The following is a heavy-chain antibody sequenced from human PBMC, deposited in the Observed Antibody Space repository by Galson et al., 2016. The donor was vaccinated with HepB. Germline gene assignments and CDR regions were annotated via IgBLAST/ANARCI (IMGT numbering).Heavy chain of an antibody. Sequence: SVKVSCKASGYKFTNYIIQWVRQAPGQGLEWLGWINAGNGAAKFSQRLEGRVTFARDESTNTVYMEVSSLRSEDTAVYYCTGGRWNDPFDYWGQGTLVSVSS. CDR3: TGGRWNDPFDY. J-gene: IGHJ4*02. CDR2: INAGNGAA. V-gene: IGHV1-3*01. CDR1: GYKFTNYI. D-gene: IGHD1-1*01.